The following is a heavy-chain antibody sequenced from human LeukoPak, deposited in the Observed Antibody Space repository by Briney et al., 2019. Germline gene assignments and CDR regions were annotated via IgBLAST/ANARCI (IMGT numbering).Heavy chain of an antibody. J-gene: IGHJ4*02. V-gene: IGHV4-59*01. Sequence: SETLSLTCTVSGGSISSYYWSWIRQRPGKGMEWIGYIYYSGSTNYNPSLKSRVTISVDTSKNQFSLKLSSVTAADTAVYYCARHISGSSLFDYWGQGTLVTVSS. D-gene: IGHD1-26*01. CDR1: GGSISSYY. CDR3: ARHISGSSLFDY. CDR2: IYYSGST.